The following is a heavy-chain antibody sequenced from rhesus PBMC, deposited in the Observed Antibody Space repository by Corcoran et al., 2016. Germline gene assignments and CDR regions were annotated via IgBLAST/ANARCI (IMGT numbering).Heavy chain of an antibody. D-gene: IGHD6-31*01. CDR3: AREAPGSGWTQDY. CDR1: GGSISRSY. Sequence: QLQLQESGPGLVKPSETLSVTCAVSGGSISRSYWSWIRQAPGTGLEWIGHIYGSTRSTNYTPSLKSRVTLSVDTSKNQLSLKLSSVTAADTAVYYCAREAPGSGWTQDYWGQGVLVTVSS. CDR2: IYGSTRST. V-gene: IGHV4-169*02. J-gene: IGHJ4*01.